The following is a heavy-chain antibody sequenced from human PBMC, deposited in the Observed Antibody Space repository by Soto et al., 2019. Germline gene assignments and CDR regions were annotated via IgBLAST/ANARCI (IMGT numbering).Heavy chain of an antibody. J-gene: IGHJ1*01. CDR1: GFSFSTYA. V-gene: IGHV3-23*01. Sequence: EVQLLESGGGLVQPAGSLRLSCAASGFSFSTYAMSWVRQAPGKGLEWFSGISGSGGTPYYADSVKGRFTISRDNSKNTLYLQVNSLRVEDTAVYYCAKDQAAAGTISRYFQHWGQGTLVTVSS. CDR2: ISGSGGTP. CDR3: AKDQAAAGTISRYFQH. D-gene: IGHD6-13*01.